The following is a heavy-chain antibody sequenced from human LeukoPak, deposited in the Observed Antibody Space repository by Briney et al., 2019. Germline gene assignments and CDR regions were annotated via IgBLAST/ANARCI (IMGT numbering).Heavy chain of an antibody. CDR3: ARNYYDSSGYYRFHY. D-gene: IGHD3-22*01. Sequence: SGPTLVNPTQTLTLACTFSGFSLSTSGVGVGWIRQPPGKALEWLALIYWNDDKRYSPSLKSRLTITKDTSKNQVVLTMTNMDPVDTATYYCARNYYDSSGYYRFHYWGQGTLVTVPS. V-gene: IGHV2-5*01. J-gene: IGHJ4*02. CDR1: GFSLSTSGVG. CDR2: IYWNDDK.